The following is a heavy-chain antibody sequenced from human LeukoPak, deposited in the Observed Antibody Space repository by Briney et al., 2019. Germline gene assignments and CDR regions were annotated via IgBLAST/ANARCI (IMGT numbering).Heavy chain of an antibody. J-gene: IGHJ3*02. CDR2: IKQDGSEE. Sequence: GGSLRLSCAASGFTFSRYWMTWVRQAPGKGLEWVANIKQDGSEEYYVDSVKGRFTISRDNAKNSVSLQMNGLRAEDTALYYCARGISPGRRGASDILGQGKKVTVS. CDR1: GFTFSRYW. D-gene: IGHD2-21*01. CDR3: ARGISPGRRGASDI. V-gene: IGHV3-7*05.